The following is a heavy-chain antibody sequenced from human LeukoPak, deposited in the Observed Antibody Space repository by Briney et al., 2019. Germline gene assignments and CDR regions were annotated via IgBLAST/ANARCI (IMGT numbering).Heavy chain of an antibody. CDR3: ARSGGDSFDY. V-gene: IGHV1-3*01. D-gene: IGHD4-17*01. Sequence: MHXXXXAXGXXLEWMGWINAGNGNTKYSQKFQGRVAITRDTSASTAYMELSSLKSEDTAVYYCARSGGDSFDYWGQGTLVTVSS. J-gene: IGHJ4*02. CDR2: INAGNGNT.